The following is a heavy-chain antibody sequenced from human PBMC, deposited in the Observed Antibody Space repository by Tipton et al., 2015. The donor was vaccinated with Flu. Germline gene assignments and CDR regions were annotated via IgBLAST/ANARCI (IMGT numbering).Heavy chain of an antibody. D-gene: IGHD2-21*02. V-gene: IGHV3-23*01. CDR2: FSASGRTT. CDR1: GFTFSRYG. J-gene: IGHJ4*02. CDR3: ARDGCGGDCCYFDY. Sequence: GSLRLSCAVSGFTFSRYGISWVRQAPGKGLEWVSGFSASGRTTYFADSVKGRFTISRDNFRNTLFLQMNGLRAEDTAVYYCARDGCGGDCCYFDYWGQGTLVTVSS.